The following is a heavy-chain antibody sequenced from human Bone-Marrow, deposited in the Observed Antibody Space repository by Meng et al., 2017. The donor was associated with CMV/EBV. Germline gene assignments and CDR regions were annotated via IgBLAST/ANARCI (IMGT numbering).Heavy chain of an antibody. Sequence: SETLSLTCTVSGGSVSSGSYYWSWIRQPPGKGLEWIGYIYYSGSTNYNPSLKSRVTISVDTSKNQFSLKLSSVTAADTAVYYCVRVSEMCTNGFDYWGQGTLVTVSS. V-gene: IGHV4-61*01. CDR1: GGSVSSGSYY. CDR3: VRVSEMCTNGFDY. J-gene: IGHJ4*02. D-gene: IGHD2-8*01. CDR2: IYYSGST.